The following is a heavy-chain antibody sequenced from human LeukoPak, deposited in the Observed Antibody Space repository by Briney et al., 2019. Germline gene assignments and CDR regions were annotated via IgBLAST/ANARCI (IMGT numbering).Heavy chain of an antibody. CDR3: ARAGYCSSTSCNYYYYYMDV. D-gene: IGHD2-2*01. CDR2: ISSSGSTI. J-gene: IGHJ6*03. Sequence: AGGSLRLSCAASGFTFSSYEMNWVRQAPGKGPEWVSYISSSGSTIYYADSVKGRFTISRDNAKNSLYLQMNSLRAEDTAVYYCARAGYCSSTSCNYYYYYMDVWGKGTTVTVSS. CDR1: GFTFSSYE. V-gene: IGHV3-48*03.